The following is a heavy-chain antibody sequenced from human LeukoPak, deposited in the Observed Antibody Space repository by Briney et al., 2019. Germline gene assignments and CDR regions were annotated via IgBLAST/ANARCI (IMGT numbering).Heavy chain of an antibody. CDR1: GGTFISYA. Sequence: SSVKVSCKASGGTFISYAISWVRQAPGQGLEWMGGIIPIFGTANYAQKFQGRVTITADESTSTAYMELSSLRSEDTAVYYCAARGDYGDYVRFDYWGQGTLVTVSS. J-gene: IGHJ4*02. CDR3: AARGDYGDYVRFDY. D-gene: IGHD4-17*01. CDR2: IIPIFGTA. V-gene: IGHV1-69*01.